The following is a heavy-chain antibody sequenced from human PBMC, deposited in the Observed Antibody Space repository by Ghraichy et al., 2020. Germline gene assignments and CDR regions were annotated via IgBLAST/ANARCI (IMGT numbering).Heavy chain of an antibody. CDR2: IRYSGST. Sequence: SETLSLTCTVSGGSISSSRYNWGWIRQPPGKGLEWIGTIRYSGSTYYNPSLKSRVILSVDTSKNQFSLKVNSVTAADTAVYYCASLYGDYERGALWWGYYFDYWGQGTLVTVSS. J-gene: IGHJ4*02. V-gene: IGHV4-39*01. CDR3: ASLYGDYERGALWWGYYFDY. CDR1: GGSISSSRYN. D-gene: IGHD4-17*01.